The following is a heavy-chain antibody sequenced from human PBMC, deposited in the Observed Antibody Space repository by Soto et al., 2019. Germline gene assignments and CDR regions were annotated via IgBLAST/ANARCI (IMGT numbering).Heavy chain of an antibody. J-gene: IGHJ5*01. Sequence: QVQLVQSGAEVKKPGSSVKVSCKASGGTSSSESISWLRQAPGQGLEWMGRIIPMFGIAKYPQRFQDRVTIPADRSSHTAYMELSSLRSDDTAVYFCARGTPVPTCFFASWGQGTLVTVSS. V-gene: IGHV1-69*02. CDR2: IIPMFGIA. D-gene: IGHD4-17*01. CDR1: GGTSSSES. CDR3: ARGTPVPTCFFAS.